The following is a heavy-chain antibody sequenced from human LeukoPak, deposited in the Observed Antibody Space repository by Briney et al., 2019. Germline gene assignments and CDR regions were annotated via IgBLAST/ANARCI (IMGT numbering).Heavy chain of an antibody. D-gene: IGHD2-21*02. J-gene: IGHJ3*02. CDR3: ARVEPSYCGGDCYAFDI. Sequence: GGSLRLSCAASGFTFRTSGMNWVRQAPGKGLEWVSYKSSSGTTISYAPSVKGRFTITRVNAQNSLYLQMNSLRAEDTAVYYCARVEPSYCGGDCYAFDIWGQGTMVTVSS. CDR2: KSSSGTTI. V-gene: IGHV3-48*01. CDR1: GFTFRTSG.